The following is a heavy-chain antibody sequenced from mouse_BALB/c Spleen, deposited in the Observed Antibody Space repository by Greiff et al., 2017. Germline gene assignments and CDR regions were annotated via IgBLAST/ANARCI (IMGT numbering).Heavy chain of an antibody. J-gene: IGHJ2*01. D-gene: IGHD2-12*01. Sequence: DVQLQESGPGLVKPSQSLSLTCTVTGYSITSDYAWNWIRQFPGNKLEWMGYISYSGSTSYNPSLKSRISITRDTSKNQFFLQLNSVTTEDTATYYCAREGERRNYFDYWGQGTTLTVSS. CDR2: ISYSGST. CDR1: GYSITSDYA. CDR3: AREGERRNYFDY. V-gene: IGHV3-2*02.